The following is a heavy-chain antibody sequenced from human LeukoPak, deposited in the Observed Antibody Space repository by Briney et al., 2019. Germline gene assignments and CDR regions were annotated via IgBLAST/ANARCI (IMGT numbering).Heavy chain of an antibody. D-gene: IGHD1-26*01. Sequence: GGTLRLFCDSSGLTFSNHADSCVRDAPGKGLECFTARGSDGTPYSADALKGRFTISGDNSKNTVYLQLSSLRPEDTAVYYCASRTWVGAGYYAFDIWGQGKMVTVSS. CDR1: GLTFSNHA. V-gene: IGHV3-23*01. J-gene: IGHJ3*02. CDR2: RGSDGTP. CDR3: ASRTWVGAGYYAFDI.